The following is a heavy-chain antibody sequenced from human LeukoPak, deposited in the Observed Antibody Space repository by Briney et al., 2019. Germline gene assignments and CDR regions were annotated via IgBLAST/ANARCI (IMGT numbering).Heavy chain of an antibody. D-gene: IGHD2-2*01. J-gene: IGHJ4*02. CDR2: ISGSGRST. V-gene: IGHV3-23*01. Sequence: PSETLSLTCAVYGGSFSTYYWSWVRQPPGKGLEWVSAISGSGRSTYYADSVKGRFTISRDNSKNTLYLQMNSLRAEDTAVFYCAKDRYCSSTSCYPPEGLDYWGQGTLVTVSS. CDR1: GGSFSTYY. CDR3: AKDRYCSSTSCYPPEGLDY.